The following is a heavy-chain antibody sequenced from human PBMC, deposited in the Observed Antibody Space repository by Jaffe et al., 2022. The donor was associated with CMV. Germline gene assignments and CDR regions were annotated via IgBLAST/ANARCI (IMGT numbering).Heavy chain of an antibody. D-gene: IGHD4-17*01. CDR3: FGVTTALSPDDY. V-gene: IGHV3-21*01. CDR1: GFTFSSYS. J-gene: IGHJ4*02. CDR2: ISSSSSYI. Sequence: EVQLVESGGGLVKPGGSLRLSCAASGFTFSSYSMNWVRQAPGKGLEWVSSISSSSSYIYYADSVKGRFTISRDNAKNSLYLQMNSLRAEDTAVYYCFGVTTALSPDDYWGQGTLVTVSS.